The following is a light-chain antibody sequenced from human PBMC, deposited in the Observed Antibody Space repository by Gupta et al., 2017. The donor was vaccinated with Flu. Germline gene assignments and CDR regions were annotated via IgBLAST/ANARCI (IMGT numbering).Light chain of an antibody. V-gene: IGLV2-14*01. CDR3: SSYTTTSTLEI. CDR2: EVS. CDR1: RSDVGGYNY. Sequence: RSDVGGYNYVSWYQQHPGKAPKVMIYEVSNRPSGVSNRFSGSKSGNTASLTISGLQADDEADYYCSSYTTTSTLEIFGGGTKLTVL. J-gene: IGLJ2*01.